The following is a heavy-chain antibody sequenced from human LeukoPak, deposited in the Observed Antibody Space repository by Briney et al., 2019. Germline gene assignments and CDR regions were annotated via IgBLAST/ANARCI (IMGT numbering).Heavy chain of an antibody. Sequence: SETLSLTCTVSSGSISNYDWSWIRQPAGKGLEWIGRIYTSGSTNYNPSLKSRVTMSVDTSKNQLSLKLSSVTAADTAVYYCARVFDSGSQAYFYYMDVWGKGTTVTISS. J-gene: IGHJ6*03. CDR3: ARVFDSGSQAYFYYMDV. D-gene: IGHD3-10*01. CDR2: IYTSGST. V-gene: IGHV4-4*07. CDR1: SGSISNYD.